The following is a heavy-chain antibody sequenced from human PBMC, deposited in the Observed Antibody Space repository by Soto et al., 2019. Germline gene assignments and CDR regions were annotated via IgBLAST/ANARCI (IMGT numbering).Heavy chain of an antibody. D-gene: IGHD3-16*02. CDR3: ARSAISPYGGLIVPCDY. CDR2: INPGNGNT. J-gene: IGHJ4*02. CDR1: GYTFTAYA. Sequence: QVQLVESGGEEKKPGASVKVSCEASGYTFTAYAIHWLRQAPGQRLEWMAWINPGNGNTRYSQKFLGRVSITRDTSASTAYLELDSLRSEDTAVYYCARSAISPYGGLIVPCDYWGQGNLVTVSS. V-gene: IGHV1-3*05.